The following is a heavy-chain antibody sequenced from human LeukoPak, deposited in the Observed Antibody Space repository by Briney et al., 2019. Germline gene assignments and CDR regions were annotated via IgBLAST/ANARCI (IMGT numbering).Heavy chain of an antibody. J-gene: IGHJ4*02. V-gene: IGHV1-18*01. D-gene: IGHD3/OR15-3a*01. Sequence: ASVKVSCKASGYTFTSFGISGVRQAPGQGGEGMGWISAYNGNTNYVQRYQGRVTMTADTSTSTAYMELRSLTSDDTAVYYCARDLGLDTTMIFFDYWGQGTLVTVSS. CDR1: GYTFTSFG. CDR2: ISAYNGNT. CDR3: ARDLGLDTTMIFFDY.